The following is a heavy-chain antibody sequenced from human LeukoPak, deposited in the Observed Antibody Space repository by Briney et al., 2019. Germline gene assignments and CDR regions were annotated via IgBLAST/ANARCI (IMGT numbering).Heavy chain of an antibody. V-gene: IGHV4-61*01. CDR2: FYYSGST. CDR1: GCSTSGGRYY. J-gene: IGHJ4*02. D-gene: IGHD2/OR15-2a*01. CDR3: ARGEYGLFDY. Sequence: SETVSLTCLVSGCSTSGGRYYWSWIREPPGKGREGFGYFYYSGSTKYNLSLKSRVTISVDTSKNQLSLKLSSVTAADTAVYYCARGEYGLFDYWGQGTLVTVSS.